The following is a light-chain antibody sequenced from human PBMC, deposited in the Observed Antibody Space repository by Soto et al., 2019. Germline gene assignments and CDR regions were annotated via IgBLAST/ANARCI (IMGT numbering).Light chain of an antibody. CDR3: QQYGSSGT. V-gene: IGKV3-20*01. Sequence: EIALTQSAGTLSLSAGGPATLSCRAGESVSNNYLAGYQQIPGQAPRLRSYGASNRATGIPDRFSGSGSGTDFTLTISRLEPEDFAVYYCQQYGSSGTFGQGTKVDIK. CDR2: GAS. CDR1: ESVSNNY. J-gene: IGKJ1*01.